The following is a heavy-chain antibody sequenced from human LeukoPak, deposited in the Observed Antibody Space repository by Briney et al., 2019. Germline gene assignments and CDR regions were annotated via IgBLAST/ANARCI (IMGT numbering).Heavy chain of an antibody. CDR1: GYTFTSYG. CDR2: INTYNGNT. V-gene: IGHV1-18*01. D-gene: IGHD6-19*01. J-gene: IGHJ4*02. Sequence: ASVKVSCKASGYTFTSYGISWVRRAPGQGLEWMGWINTYNGNTNYAQKLQGRVTMTTDTSTSTADMELRSLRSDDTAVYYCARDPHEFSSGWSHFEYWGQGTLVTVSS. CDR3: ARDPHEFSSGWSHFEY.